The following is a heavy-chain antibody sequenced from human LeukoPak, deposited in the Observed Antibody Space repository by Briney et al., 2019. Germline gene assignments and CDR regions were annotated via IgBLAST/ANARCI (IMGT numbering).Heavy chain of an antibody. Sequence: GGSLRLTCAASGFTFSSYSMNWVRQAPGKGLEWVSSISSSSSYIYYADSVKGRFTISRDNAKNSLYLQMNSLRAEDTAVYYCARDRSRIGGIDYWGQGTLVTVSS. J-gene: IGHJ4*02. D-gene: IGHD3-16*01. CDR2: ISSSSSYI. CDR1: GFTFSSYS. CDR3: ARDRSRIGGIDY. V-gene: IGHV3-21*01.